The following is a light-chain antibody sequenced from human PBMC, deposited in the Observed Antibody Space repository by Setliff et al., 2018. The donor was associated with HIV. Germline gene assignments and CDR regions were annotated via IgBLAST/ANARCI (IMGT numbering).Light chain of an antibody. CDR1: SSDLGGYNY. CDR3: CSYTGSGDV. CDR2: EVS. J-gene: IGLJ1*01. V-gene: IGLV2-14*01. Sequence: QSALTQPASVSGSPGQSITISCTGTSSDLGGYNYVSWYQQHPGKAPKLMICEVSNRPSGVSNRFSGSKSGNTASLTISGLQAEDEADYYCCSYTGSGDVFGTGTKVTVL.